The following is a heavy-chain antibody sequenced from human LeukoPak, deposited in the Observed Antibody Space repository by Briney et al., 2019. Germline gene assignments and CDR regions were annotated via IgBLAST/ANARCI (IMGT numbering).Heavy chain of an antibody. CDR3: AKDTQQLVRGSEYGMGV. CDR1: GFTFDDYA. Sequence: GRSLRLSCAASGFTFDDYAMHWVRQAPGKGLEWVSGISWNSGSIGYADSVKGRFTISRDNAKNSLYLQMNSLRAEDTALYYCAKDTQQLVRGSEYGMGVWGQGTTVTVSS. V-gene: IGHV3-9*01. D-gene: IGHD6-13*01. J-gene: IGHJ6*02. CDR2: ISWNSGSI.